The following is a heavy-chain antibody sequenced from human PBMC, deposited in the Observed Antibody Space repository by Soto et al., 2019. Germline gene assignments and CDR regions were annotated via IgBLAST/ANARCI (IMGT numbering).Heavy chain of an antibody. D-gene: IGHD3-10*01. CDR1: GGTFSSYT. CDR2: IIPILGIA. J-gene: IGHJ4*02. CDR3: ARDRDYGSGSYFDY. V-gene: IGHV1-69*08. Sequence: QLQLVQSGAEVKKPGSSVKVSCKASGGTFSSYTISWVRQAPGQGLEWMGRIIPILGIANSAQKFQGRVTITADKSTSTAYMELSSLRSEDTAVYFCARDRDYGSGSYFDYWGQGTLVTVSS.